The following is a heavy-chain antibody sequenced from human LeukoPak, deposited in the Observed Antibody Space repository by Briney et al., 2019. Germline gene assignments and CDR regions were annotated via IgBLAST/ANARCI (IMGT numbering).Heavy chain of an antibody. CDR3: ATTLATVVTGYYYYYMDV. Sequence: SETLSLTCTVSGGSISSGSYYWSWIRQPAGKGLEWIGRIYTSGSTNYNPSLKSRVTISVDTSKNQFSLKLSSVTAADTAVYYCATTLATVVTGYYYYYMDVWGKGTTVTVSS. CDR2: IYTSGST. CDR1: GGSISSGSYY. D-gene: IGHD4-23*01. V-gene: IGHV4-61*02. J-gene: IGHJ6*03.